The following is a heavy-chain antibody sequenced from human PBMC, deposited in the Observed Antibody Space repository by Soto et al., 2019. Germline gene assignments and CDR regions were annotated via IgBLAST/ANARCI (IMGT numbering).Heavy chain of an antibody. CDR2: MYSGGST. V-gene: IGHV3-53*01. J-gene: IGHJ5*02. CDR1: GFPVSSNY. Sequence: EVQLVESGGGLIQPGGSLRLSCAASGFPVSSNYMSWVRQAPGKGLEWVSIMYSGGSTYYSDSVKGRFTISRDNSKNTLYIPMNSLHGQDTAVYSGASGLGRSSPLDPWGQGTLVSVSS. CDR3: ASGLGRSSPLDP.